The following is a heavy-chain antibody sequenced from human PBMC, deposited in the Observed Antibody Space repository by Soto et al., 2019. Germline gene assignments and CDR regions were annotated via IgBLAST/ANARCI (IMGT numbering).Heavy chain of an antibody. CDR1: GYTFTSYG. CDR2: ISAYNGNT. Sequence: QVQLVQSGAEVKKPGASVKVSCKASGYTFTSYGISWVRQAPGQGLEWMGWISAYNGNTNYAQKLQGRVTMTTDTTTKQGYMEAGSLRFDHTGVDFRAGDRGWLYVFTDFLGQGNLVNVSP. J-gene: IGHJ4*02. V-gene: IGHV1-18*01. CDR3: AGDRGWLYVFTDF. D-gene: IGHD3-16*01.